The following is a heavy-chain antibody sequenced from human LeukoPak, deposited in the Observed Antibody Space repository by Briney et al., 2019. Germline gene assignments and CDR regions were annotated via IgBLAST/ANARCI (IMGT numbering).Heavy chain of an antibody. CDR1: GGSISSYY. J-gene: IGHJ5*02. D-gene: IGHD7-27*01. V-gene: IGHV4-59*01. CDR3: ATGGNWGNWFDP. Sequence: SETLSLTCTVSGGSISSYYWSWIRQPPGKGLEWIGYTYYSGSTNYNPSLKSRVTISVDTSKNQFSLKLSSVTAADTAVYYCATGGNWGNWFDPWGQGTLVTVSS. CDR2: TYYSGST.